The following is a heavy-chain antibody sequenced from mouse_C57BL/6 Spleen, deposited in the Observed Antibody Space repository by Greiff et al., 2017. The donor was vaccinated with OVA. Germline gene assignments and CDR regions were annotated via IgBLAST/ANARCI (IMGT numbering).Heavy chain of an antibody. J-gene: IGHJ2*01. CDR3: TRFQTGTMYYFDY. D-gene: IGHD4-1*01. Sequence: QVQLKQSGAELVRPGASVTLSCKASGYTFTDYEMHWVKQTPVHGLEWIGAIDPETGGTAYNQKFKGKAILTADKSSSTAYMELRSLTSEDSAVYYCTRFQTGTMYYFDYWGQGTTLTVSS. CDR2: IDPETGGT. V-gene: IGHV1-15*01. CDR1: GYTFTDYE.